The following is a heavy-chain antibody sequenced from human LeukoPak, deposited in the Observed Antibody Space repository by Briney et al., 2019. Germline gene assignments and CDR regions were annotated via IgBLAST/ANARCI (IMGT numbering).Heavy chain of an antibody. V-gene: IGHV3-30-3*01. J-gene: IGHJ4*02. CDR1: GFTFSSYS. CDR3: ARGDSSSWYEGYYFDY. CDR2: ISYDGINK. D-gene: IGHD6-13*01. Sequence: SGGSLRLSCAASGFTFSSYSMHWVRQAPGKGLEWVAVISYDGINKYYADSVKGRFTISRDNAKNSLYLQMNSLRAEDTAVYYCARGDSSSWYEGYYFDYWGQGTLVTVSS.